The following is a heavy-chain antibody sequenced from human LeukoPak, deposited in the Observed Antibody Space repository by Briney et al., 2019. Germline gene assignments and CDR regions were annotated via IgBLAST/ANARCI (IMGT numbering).Heavy chain of an antibody. J-gene: IGHJ4*02. CDR3: AKTTVGYSSGRYPGWPADC. Sequence: PGGSLRLSCEASGFTFNTYAIYWVRQAPGKGLERVSGICGSGGCTYYADSVKGRFTISRDNSKNTVYLQMNSLTADDTAVYYCAKTTVGYSSGRYPGWPADCWGQGTLVTVSS. D-gene: IGHD6-19*01. CDR1: GFTFNTYA. CDR2: ICGSGGCT. V-gene: IGHV3-23*01.